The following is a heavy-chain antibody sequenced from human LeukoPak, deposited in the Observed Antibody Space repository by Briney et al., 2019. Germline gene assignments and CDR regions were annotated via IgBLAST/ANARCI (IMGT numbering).Heavy chain of an antibody. J-gene: IGHJ6*03. V-gene: IGHV4-39*01. D-gene: IGHD3-10*01. CDR1: GGSISSSYYY. Sequence: SETLSLTCTVSGGSISSSYYYWGWIRQTPGEGLEWIGTIYYSGTTYYNPSLESRATISEDTSKNQFSLTLRSVTAADTAVYYCARQISDYYYYYIDVWGKGTTVTVSS. CDR3: ARQISDYYYYYIDV. CDR2: IYYSGTT.